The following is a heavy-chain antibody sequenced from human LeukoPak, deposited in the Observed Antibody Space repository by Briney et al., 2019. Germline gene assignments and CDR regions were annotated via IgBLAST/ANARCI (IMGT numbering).Heavy chain of an antibody. CDR1: AFTLSSYS. CDR3: ARDLGIVVVPAARAANWFDP. V-gene: IGHV3-21*01. CDR2: IRSSSSYI. Sequence: GGCLRLSCAASAFTLSSYSMNWVRQAPGEGREWVSSIRSSSSYIFYADSVKGRFTISRDNAKNSMYLQMNSLRAEDTAVYYCARDLGIVVVPAARAANWFDPWGQGTLVTVSS. D-gene: IGHD2-2*01. J-gene: IGHJ5*02.